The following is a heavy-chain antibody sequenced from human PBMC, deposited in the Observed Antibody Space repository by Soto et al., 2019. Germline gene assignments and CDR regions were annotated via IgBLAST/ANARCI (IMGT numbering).Heavy chain of an antibody. CDR3: ARGRASYYGSGSYYRPYYHYYMDV. V-gene: IGHV4-34*01. CDR2: INHSGST. J-gene: IGHJ6*03. CDR1: GGSFSGYY. Sequence: SETLSLTCAAYGGSFSGYYWSWIRQPPGKGLEWIGEINHSGSTNYNPSLKSRVTISVDTSKNQFSLKLSSVTAADTAVYYCARGRASYYGSGSYYRPYYHYYMDVWGKGTTVTVSS. D-gene: IGHD3-10*01.